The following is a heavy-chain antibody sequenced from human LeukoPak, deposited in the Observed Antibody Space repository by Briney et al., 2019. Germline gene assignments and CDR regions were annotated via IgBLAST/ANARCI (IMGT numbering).Heavy chain of an antibody. D-gene: IGHD3-10*01. CDR2: IKQDGSDK. V-gene: IGHV3-7*05. J-gene: IGHJ4*02. Sequence: GGSLRLSCAASGFTFSNYYMSWVRQAPGKGLEWVANIKQDGSDKYYVDSVKGRFTISRDNAKNSLYLQMNSLRAEDTAVYYCARDPMIRGVILDYWGQGTLVTVSS. CDR3: ARDPMIRGVILDY. CDR1: GFTFSNYY.